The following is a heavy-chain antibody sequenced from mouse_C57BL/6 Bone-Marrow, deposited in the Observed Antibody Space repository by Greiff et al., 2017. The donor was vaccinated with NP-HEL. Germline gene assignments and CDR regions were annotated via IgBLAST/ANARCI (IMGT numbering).Heavy chain of an antibody. Sequence: EVKLVESGGDLVKPGGSLKLSCAASGFTFSSYGMSWVRQTPVKRLEWVATISSGGSYTYYPDSVKGRFTISRDNAKNTLYLQMSSLKSEDTAMYYCARSPYGNYWYFDVWGTGTTVTVSS. V-gene: IGHV5-6*01. J-gene: IGHJ1*03. CDR1: GFTFSSYG. CDR3: ARSPYGNYWYFDV. D-gene: IGHD2-10*02. CDR2: ISSGGSYT.